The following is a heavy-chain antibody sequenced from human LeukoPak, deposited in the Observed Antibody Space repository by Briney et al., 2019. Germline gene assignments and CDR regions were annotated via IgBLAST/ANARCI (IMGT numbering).Heavy chain of an antibody. CDR2: IYGSGNI. CDR1: GASISNYY. D-gene: IGHD4/OR15-4a*01. J-gene: IGHJ3*02. V-gene: IGHV4-4*07. Sequence: SETLSLTCTVSGASISNYYWGWIRQPAGKGLEWIGRIYGSGNINYNPSLKGRVTMSLDTSKNQFSLKINFVTAADTAVYYCARADYGDRNDAFDIWGQGTMVTVSS. CDR3: ARADYGDRNDAFDI.